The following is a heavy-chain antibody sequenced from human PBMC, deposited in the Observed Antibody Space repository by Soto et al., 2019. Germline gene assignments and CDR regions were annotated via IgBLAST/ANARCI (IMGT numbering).Heavy chain of an antibody. CDR2: IIPIFGTA. D-gene: IGHD5-12*01. CDR1: GGTLSSYA. J-gene: IGHJ6*02. V-gene: IGHV1-69*13. Sequence: SVKVSCKASGGTLSSYAISWVRQAPGQGLEWMGGIIPIFGTANYAQKFQGRVTITADESTSTAYMELSSLRSEDTAVYYCARNAGGSYYYYGMDVWGQGTTVTVSS. CDR3: ARNAGGSYYYYGMDV.